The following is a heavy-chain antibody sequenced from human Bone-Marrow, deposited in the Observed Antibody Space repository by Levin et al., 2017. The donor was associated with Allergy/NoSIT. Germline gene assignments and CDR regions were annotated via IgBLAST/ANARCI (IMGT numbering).Heavy chain of an antibody. CDR2: ISADGTRT. CDR3: ASRIASPGGLDV. J-gene: IGHJ6*02. V-gene: IGHV3-23*01. Sequence: GESLKISCAASGFTFDRYAMTWVRLAPGKGLEWVSAISADGTRTYYADSLKGRITISRDNSKDVLYLQMNNLRPEDTAMYYCASRIASPGGLDVWGQGTTVTVSS. CDR1: GFTFDRYA. D-gene: IGHD1-1*01.